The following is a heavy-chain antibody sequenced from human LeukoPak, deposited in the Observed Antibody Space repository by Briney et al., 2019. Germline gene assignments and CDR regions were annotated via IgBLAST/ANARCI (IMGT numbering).Heavy chain of an antibody. D-gene: IGHD5-24*01. J-gene: IGHJ4*02. CDR3: ITGDY. V-gene: IGHV3-15*01. Sequence: GVSLRLSCAASGFTFTSAWMSWVRQAPGKGLEWVGRIKGETAAGAPDYVASVKGRFTISRDDSKNTLFLQMNSLKTEDTAVYYCITGDYWGQGTLVTVSS. CDR1: GFTFTSAW. CDR2: IKGETAAGAP.